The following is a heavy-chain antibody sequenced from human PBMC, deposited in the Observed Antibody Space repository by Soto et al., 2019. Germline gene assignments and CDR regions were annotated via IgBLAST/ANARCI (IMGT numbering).Heavy chain of an antibody. CDR2: INAGNGNT. CDR1: GYTFTSYA. CDR3: ARDRPDPSHNTHYYGSGSSNYYYYYMDV. V-gene: IGHV1-3*01. D-gene: IGHD3-10*01. Sequence: QVQLVQSGAEVKKPGASVKVSCKASGYTFTSYAMHWVRQAPGQRLEWMGWINAGNGNTKYSQKFQGRVTITRDTSASTAYMELSILRSEDTAVYYCARDRPDPSHNTHYYGSGSSNYYYYYMDVWGKGTTVTVSS. J-gene: IGHJ6*03.